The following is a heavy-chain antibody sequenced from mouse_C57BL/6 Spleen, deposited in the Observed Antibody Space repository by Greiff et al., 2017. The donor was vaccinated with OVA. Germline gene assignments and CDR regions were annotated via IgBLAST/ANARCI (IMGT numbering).Heavy chain of an antibody. CDR3: ASDAFAY. J-gene: IGHJ3*01. CDR1: GFSLTSYG. V-gene: IGHV2-6*01. Sequence: VMLVESGPGLVAPSQSLSITCTVSGFSLTSYGVDWVRQSPGKGLEWLGVIWGVGSTNYNSALKSSLSISKDNSKSKVFLKMNSLQTDDTAMYYFASDAFAYWGQGTLVTVSA. CDR2: IWGVGST.